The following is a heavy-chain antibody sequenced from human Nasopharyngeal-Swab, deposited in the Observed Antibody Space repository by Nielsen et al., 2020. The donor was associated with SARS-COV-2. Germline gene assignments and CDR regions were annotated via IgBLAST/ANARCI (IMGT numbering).Heavy chain of an antibody. CDR2: ISSSGSTI. CDR3: ARTTGYDGDSSGYFDY. Sequence: GFLKISCPASGFTFSSYEMNWVRQTPGKWLEWVSYISSSGSTIYYADSLKGRFTISRDNSKNSLYLQMNSLRAEDTAVYYCARTTGYDGDSSGYFDYWGQGTLVTVSS. CDR1: GFTFSSYE. D-gene: IGHD3-22*01. V-gene: IGHV3-48*03. J-gene: IGHJ4*02.